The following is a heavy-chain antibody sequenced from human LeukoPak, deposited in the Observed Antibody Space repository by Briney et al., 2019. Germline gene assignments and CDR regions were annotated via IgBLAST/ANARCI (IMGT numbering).Heavy chain of an antibody. J-gene: IGHJ4*02. CDR3: ARLNSGNLRGILY. D-gene: IGHD3-10*01. CDR1: GYMFTAYY. V-gene: IGHV1-2*02. Sequence: ASVKVSCKASGYMFTAYYINWVRQSPGLGLEWLGWVNPNGGGTTYAQNFQGRVTVTSDTSTSTAYLELNGLRSDDTAVYFCARLNSGNLRGILYWGQGSLVTVSS. CDR2: VNPNGGGT.